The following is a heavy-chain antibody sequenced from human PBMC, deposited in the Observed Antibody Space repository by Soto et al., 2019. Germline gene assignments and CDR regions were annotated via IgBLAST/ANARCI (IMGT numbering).Heavy chain of an antibody. Sequence: LQESGPGLVKPSETLSLTCSVFGDSISSRSYYWAWIRRPPGMGLEWIASISYTGNTYYNPSLTSRAAISGDTSKNQFSVKLSFVTAADTAVYYCARFSWYDGDSITNYYMDFWGNGATVTVSS. J-gene: IGHJ6*03. V-gene: IGHV4-39*01. CDR3: ARFSWYDGDSITNYYMDF. CDR2: ISYTGNT. D-gene: IGHD6-13*01. CDR1: GDSISSRSYY.